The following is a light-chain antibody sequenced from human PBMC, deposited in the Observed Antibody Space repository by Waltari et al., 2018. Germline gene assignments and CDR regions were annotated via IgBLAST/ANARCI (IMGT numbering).Light chain of an antibody. V-gene: IGKV3-20*01. Sequence: ELVLPQSPGTASLSPGERVTPPCRASQSVGSSSLAWYQQKPGQAPRLVIYRASRRATGIPDRFSGSGSGTDFSLTISRLEPEDFAVYYCQQHGTLPATFGQGTKVEIK. CDR3: QQHGTLPAT. CDR2: RAS. CDR1: QSVGSSS. J-gene: IGKJ1*01.